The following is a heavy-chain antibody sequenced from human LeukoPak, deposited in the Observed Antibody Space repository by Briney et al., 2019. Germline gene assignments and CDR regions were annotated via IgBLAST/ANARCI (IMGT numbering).Heavy chain of an antibody. CDR2: INHSGST. V-gene: IGHV4-34*01. D-gene: IGHD6-13*01. CDR3: ARGSFIAAAGFI. CDR1: GGSFSGYY. J-gene: IGHJ4*02. Sequence: SETLSLTCAVYGGSFSGYYWSWIRQPPGKGLEWIGEINHSGSTNYNPSLKSRVTISVDTSKNQFSLKLSSVTAADTVVYYCARGSFIAAAGFIWGQGTLVTVSS.